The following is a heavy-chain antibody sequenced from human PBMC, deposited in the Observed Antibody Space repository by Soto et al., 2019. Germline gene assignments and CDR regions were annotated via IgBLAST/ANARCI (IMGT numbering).Heavy chain of an antibody. V-gene: IGHV3-23*01. D-gene: IGHD4-17*01. CDR1: GFTFSSYA. Sequence: EVQLLESGGGLVQPGGSLRLSCAASGFTFSSYAMSWVRQAPGKGLEWVSAISGSGGSTYYADSVKGRFTISRDNSKNTLYLQMNSLRAEDTAVYYCAKRPPYGDYGEGYFDYWGQGILVTVSS. CDR3: AKRPPYGDYGEGYFDY. J-gene: IGHJ4*02. CDR2: ISGSGGST.